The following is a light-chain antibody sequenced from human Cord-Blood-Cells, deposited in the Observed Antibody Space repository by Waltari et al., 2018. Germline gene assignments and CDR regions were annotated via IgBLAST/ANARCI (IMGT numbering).Light chain of an antibody. J-gene: IGLJ3*02. CDR2: DVS. Sequence: QSALTQPRAVSGSPGQTVTISCKGTSSDVGGYNYVSWYQQHPGKAPTLMIYDVSKRPSGVPDRFSGSKSGNTASLTISGLQAEDEADYYCCSYAGSYTWVFGGGTKLTVL. CDR1: SSDVGGYNY. V-gene: IGLV2-11*01. CDR3: CSYAGSYTWV.